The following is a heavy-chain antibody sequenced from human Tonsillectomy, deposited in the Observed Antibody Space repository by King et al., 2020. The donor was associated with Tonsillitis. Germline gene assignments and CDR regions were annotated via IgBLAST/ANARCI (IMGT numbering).Heavy chain of an antibody. Sequence: VQLQQWGARLLKPSETLSLTCAVYGGSFSAYYWSWLRQPPGKGLEWIGEISPSGSTNYNPSLKSRVTISVDTSKNQLSLKLSSVTAADTAVYYCAFGSAYRSGYYYYMDVWGKGTTVTVSS. CDR2: ISPSGST. V-gene: IGHV4-34*01. CDR3: AFGSAYRSGYYYYMDV. J-gene: IGHJ6*03. CDR1: GGSFSAYY. D-gene: IGHD2-15*01.